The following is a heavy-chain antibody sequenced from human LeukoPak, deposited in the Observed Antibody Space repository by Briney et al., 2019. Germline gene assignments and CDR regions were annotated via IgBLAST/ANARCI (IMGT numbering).Heavy chain of an antibody. Sequence: PSETLPLTCVVSGGSLSGFFWSWIRQPAGKGLQWIGRIYGSGATNYNPSLKSRVTMSVDTSKNHFYLNLTSVTAADTAVYYCVKDQSTTLTESWFDPWGQGTLVTVSS. J-gene: IGHJ5*02. V-gene: IGHV4-4*07. CDR3: VKDQSTTLTESWFDP. D-gene: IGHD2-21*02. CDR2: IYGSGAT. CDR1: GGSLSGFF.